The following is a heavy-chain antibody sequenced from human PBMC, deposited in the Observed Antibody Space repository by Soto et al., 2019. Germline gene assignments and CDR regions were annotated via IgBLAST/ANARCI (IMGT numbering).Heavy chain of an antibody. D-gene: IGHD5-12*01. J-gene: IGHJ4*02. V-gene: IGHV3-23*01. CDR3: ARLSGDHVWSSCDF. CDR2: ISGTDDTT. Sequence: GGSLRLSCAASGFTVSSKYMTWVRQAPGKGLEWVSAISGTDDTTYYAGSVRGRFTISRDDSKNTLYLQMNSLRADDTALYFCARLSGDHVWSSCDFWGQGTLVTVSS. CDR1: GFTVSSKY.